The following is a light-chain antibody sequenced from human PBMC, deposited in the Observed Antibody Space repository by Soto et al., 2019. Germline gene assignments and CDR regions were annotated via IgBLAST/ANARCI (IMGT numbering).Light chain of an antibody. J-gene: IGKJ1*01. V-gene: IGKV1-5*01. CDR1: QNIERW. Sequence: DIQMTQSPSTLSASVGDRVTITCRASQNIERWLALYQQKPGKAPKLLLYDVSSLESGVPSRFSGSGSGTEFILTINGLQPDDFATYFCQQFKSGTWTFGQGTKVDIK. CDR3: QQFKSGTWT. CDR2: DVS.